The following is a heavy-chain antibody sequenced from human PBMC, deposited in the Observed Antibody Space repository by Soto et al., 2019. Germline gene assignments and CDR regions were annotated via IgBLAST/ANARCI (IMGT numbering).Heavy chain of an antibody. CDR2: ISSSSSYI. D-gene: IGHD6-6*01. CDR3: ARDYSSSGGMDV. V-gene: IGHV3-21*01. CDR1: GFTFSSYS. Sequence: GGSLRLSCAASGFTFSSYSMNWVRQAPGKGLEWVSSISSSSSYIYYADSVKGRFTISRDNAKNSLYLQMNSLRAEDTAVYYCARDYSSSGGMDVWGQGTTVTVSS. J-gene: IGHJ6*02.